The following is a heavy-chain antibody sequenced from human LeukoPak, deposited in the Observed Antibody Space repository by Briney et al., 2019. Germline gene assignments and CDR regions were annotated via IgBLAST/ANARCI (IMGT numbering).Heavy chain of an antibody. CDR1: GLTFSNYG. CDR3: AKALFWHFDL. J-gene: IGHJ2*01. V-gene: IGHV3-23*01. CDR2: ICFSGANT. Sequence: PGGSLRLSCVASGLTFSNYGMSWGRPAPGKRLEWVSRICFSGANTYYAASVRGRFTIARDKSKTTLFLQMNSLRAEDTAVYYCAKALFWHFDLWGRGTLVTVSS.